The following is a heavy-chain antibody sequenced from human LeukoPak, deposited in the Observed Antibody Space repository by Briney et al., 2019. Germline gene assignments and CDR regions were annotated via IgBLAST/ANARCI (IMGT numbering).Heavy chain of an antibody. CDR3: ARDPRYTGSYNFDY. D-gene: IGHD1-26*01. CDR2: IWRDGSTK. J-gene: IGHJ4*02. V-gene: IGHV3-33*01. Sequence: GRFLRLSCAASGFTFSSHGMHWVRQAPGKGLEWVAVIWRDGSTKYYADSVKGRFTISRDNSKNTLYLQMNSLRVEDTAVFYCARDPRYTGSYNFDYWGQGTLVTVSS. CDR1: GFTFSSHG.